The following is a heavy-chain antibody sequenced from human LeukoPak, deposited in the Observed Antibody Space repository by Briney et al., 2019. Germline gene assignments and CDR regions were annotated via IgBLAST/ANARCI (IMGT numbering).Heavy chain of an antibody. Sequence: GGSLRLSCAPSGFTFSSYSMNWVRQAPGKGLEWVSSISSSSSYIYYADSVKGRFTISRDNAKNSLYLQMNSLRAEDTAVYYCAREKPALTYYYDSSGYYYFDYWGQGTLVTVSS. V-gene: IGHV3-21*01. J-gene: IGHJ4*02. D-gene: IGHD3-22*01. CDR3: AREKPALTYYYDSSGYYYFDY. CDR2: ISSSSSYI. CDR1: GFTFSSYS.